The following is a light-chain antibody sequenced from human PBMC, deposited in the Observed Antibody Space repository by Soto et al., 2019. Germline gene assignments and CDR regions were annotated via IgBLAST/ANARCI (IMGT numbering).Light chain of an antibody. Sequence: DIQMTQSPSSLSASVGDRVSITCRASQNIIFYLNWYQQKIGKAPKLLIYAASNLQSGVPSRFSGSGSGTDFTLTVNSLQPEDFATYYCQQGYTSAITFGQGTRLEIK. CDR1: QNIIFY. CDR2: AAS. V-gene: IGKV1-39*01. CDR3: QQGYTSAIT. J-gene: IGKJ5*01.